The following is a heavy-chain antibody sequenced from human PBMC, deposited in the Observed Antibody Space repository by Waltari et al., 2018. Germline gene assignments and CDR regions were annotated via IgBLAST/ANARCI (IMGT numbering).Heavy chain of an antibody. J-gene: IGHJ3*02. CDR3: AKDPAYYYDSSGPDAFDI. Sequence: EVQLLESGGGLVQPGGSLRLSCAASGFTFSSYAMSWVRPAPGKGLEWVSAISCSGGSTYYADSVKGRFTISRDNSKNTLYLQMNSLRAEDTAVYYCAKDPAYYYDSSGPDAFDIWGQGTMVTVSS. CDR2: ISCSGGST. V-gene: IGHV3-23*01. D-gene: IGHD3-22*01. CDR1: GFTFSSYA.